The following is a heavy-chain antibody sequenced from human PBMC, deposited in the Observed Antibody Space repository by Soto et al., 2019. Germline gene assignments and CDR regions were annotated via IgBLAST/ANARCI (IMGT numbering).Heavy chain of an antibody. V-gene: IGHV1-2*02. Sequence: ASVKVSCKASGYTFTGYYMHWVRQAPGQGLEWMGWINPNSGGTNYAQKFQGRVTMTRDTSISTAYMELSRLRSDDTAVYYCARGDSSGWYEYFFYGMDVWGQVTTVPVSS. CDR2: INPNSGGT. CDR3: ARGDSSGWYEYFFYGMDV. J-gene: IGHJ6*01. D-gene: IGHD6-19*01. CDR1: GYTFTGYY.